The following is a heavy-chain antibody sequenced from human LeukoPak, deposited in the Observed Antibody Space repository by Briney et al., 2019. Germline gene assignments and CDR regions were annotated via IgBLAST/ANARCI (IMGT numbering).Heavy chain of an antibody. CDR2: ISGDGVST. V-gene: IGHV3-43*02. CDR3: ARESGKFDY. J-gene: IGHJ4*02. Sequence: GGSLRLSCVASGLPIGDFAMHWVRQAPGQGLEWVSLISGDGVSTFFTDSVKGRFSISRDNSKNSLYLEMSSLRTEDTAMYYCARESGKFDYWGQGTLVAVSS. CDR1: GLPIGDFA.